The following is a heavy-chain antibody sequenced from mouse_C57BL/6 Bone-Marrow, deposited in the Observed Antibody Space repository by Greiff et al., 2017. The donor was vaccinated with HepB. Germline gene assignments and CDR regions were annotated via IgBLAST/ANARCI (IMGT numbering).Heavy chain of an antibody. CDR2: SRNKANDYTT. CDR3: ARGQNMDY. J-gene: IGHJ4*01. Sequence: EVQVVESGGGLVQSGRSLRLSCATSGFTFSDFYMEWVRQAPGKGLEWIAASRNKANDYTTEYSASVKGRFIVSRDTSQSILYLQMNALRAEDTAIYYCARGQNMDYWGQGTSVTVSS. CDR1: GFTFSDFY. V-gene: IGHV7-1*01.